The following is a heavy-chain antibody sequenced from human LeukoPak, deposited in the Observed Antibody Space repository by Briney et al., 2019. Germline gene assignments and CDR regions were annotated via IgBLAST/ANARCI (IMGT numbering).Heavy chain of an antibody. D-gene: IGHD1-14*01. CDR2: IYSGGST. J-gene: IGHJ5*02. CDR1: GFTVSSNY. V-gene: IGHV3-53*05. Sequence: GGSLRLSCAASGFTVSSNYMSWVRQAPGKGLEWVSGIYSGGSTYYADSVKGRFTISRDSCKNTLYLQMNSLRAEDTAVYYWAREHRISGRHNWFDPWGQGTLVTVSS. CDR3: AREHRISGRHNWFDP.